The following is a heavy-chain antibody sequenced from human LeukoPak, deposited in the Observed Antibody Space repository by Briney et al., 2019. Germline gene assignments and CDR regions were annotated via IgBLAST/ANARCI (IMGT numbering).Heavy chain of an antibody. CDR3: ARARNPTPDAFDI. V-gene: IGHV3-21*01. CDR2: ISSGSSFM. Sequence: GGSLRLSCAASGFTFSRYSMNWVRQAPGKGLEWVSSISSGSSFMYYADSVKGRFTISRDNAKNSLYLQMNSLRAEDTAVYYCARARNPTPDAFDIWGQGTMVTVSS. D-gene: IGHD1-14*01. J-gene: IGHJ3*02. CDR1: GFTFSRYS.